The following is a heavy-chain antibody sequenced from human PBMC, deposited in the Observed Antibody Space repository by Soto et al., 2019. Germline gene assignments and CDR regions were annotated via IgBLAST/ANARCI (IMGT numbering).Heavy chain of an antibody. D-gene: IGHD2-15*01. V-gene: IGHV4-59*01. CDR2: IYYSVST. CDR3: EREWGHGGFDY. CDR1: GGSISSYY. Sequence: SETLSLTCTVSGGSISSYYWSWIRQPPGKGLEWIGYIYYSVSTNYNPSLKRRVTISVDTSKNQFSLKLSAVTAADTAVYYCEREWGHGGFDYWGQVTMVTVSS. J-gene: IGHJ4*02.